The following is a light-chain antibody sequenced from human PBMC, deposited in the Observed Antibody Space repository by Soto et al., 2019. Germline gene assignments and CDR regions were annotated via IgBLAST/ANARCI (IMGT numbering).Light chain of an antibody. CDR3: QTWGNDIPV. CDR1: SWHSSYA. J-gene: IGLJ1*01. CDR2: LNSDGSH. Sequence: QALRAQGRPVSASLGTSYKLTCTLSSWHSSYAIAWHQQQPERGPRFLLKLNSDGSHNKGDGIPDRFSGSSSGAERFLTISSLQSEDEAEYYCQTWGNDIPVFGTGTKVTVL. V-gene: IGLV4-69*01.